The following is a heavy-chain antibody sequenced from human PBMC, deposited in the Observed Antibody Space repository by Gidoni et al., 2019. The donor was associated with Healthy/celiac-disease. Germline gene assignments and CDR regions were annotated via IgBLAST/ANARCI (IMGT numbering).Heavy chain of an antibody. CDR2: IAYDGSNK. CDR1: GFTFSSSG. CDR3: ANDYVEMATIPKGTPVDY. Sequence: QVQLVESGGGVVQPGRSLRLSCAASGFTFSSSGMHWVRQAPGKGLEWGAVIAYDGSNKYYADSVKGRFTISRDNSKNTLYLQMNSLRAEDTAVYYCANDYVEMATIPKGTPVDYWGQGTLVTVSS. D-gene: IGHD5-12*01. V-gene: IGHV3-30*18. J-gene: IGHJ4*02.